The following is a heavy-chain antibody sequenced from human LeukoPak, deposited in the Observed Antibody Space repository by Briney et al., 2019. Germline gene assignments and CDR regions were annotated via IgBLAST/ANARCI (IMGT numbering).Heavy chain of an antibody. CDR2: ISYDGSNK. D-gene: IGHD6-19*01. CDR1: GFTFSSHA. J-gene: IGHJ3*02. V-gene: IGHV3-30-3*01. CDR3: ARDSSVAEARGAFDI. Sequence: GGSLRLSCAASGFTFSSHAMHWVRQAPGKGLEWVAVISYDGSNKYYADSVKGRFTISRDNSKNTLYLQMNSLRAEDTAVYYCARDSSVAEARGAFDIWGQGTMVTVSS.